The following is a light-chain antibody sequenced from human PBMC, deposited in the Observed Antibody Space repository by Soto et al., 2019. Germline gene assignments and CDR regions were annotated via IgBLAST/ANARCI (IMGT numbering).Light chain of an antibody. CDR2: ASS. CDR3: QQRSNWPLT. CDR1: QSSGSNF. J-gene: IGKJ4*01. Sequence: EIVLTQSPGTLSLSPGERATLSCKTSQSSGSNFLAWYQHKPGQAPRLLIYASSQRATGIPDRFSGSASGPDFTLTINRLEPEDFAVYYCQQRSNWPLTFGGGTKVDIK. V-gene: IGKV3D-20*02.